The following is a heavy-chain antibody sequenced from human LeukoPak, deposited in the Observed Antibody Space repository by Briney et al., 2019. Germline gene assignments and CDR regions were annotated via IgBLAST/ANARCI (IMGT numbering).Heavy chain of an antibody. J-gene: IGHJ4*02. Sequence: GGSLRLSCAASGFAVSSKYMTWVRQVPGKGLEWVSVTYNGGSTNYADSVKGRFTISRDTSKNTLYLQMNSLRAEDTAVYYCAKDTNGGVGAIFHYWGQGTLVTVSS. CDR2: TYNGGST. CDR1: GFAVSSKY. V-gene: IGHV3-53*05. D-gene: IGHD1-26*01. CDR3: AKDTNGGVGAIFHY.